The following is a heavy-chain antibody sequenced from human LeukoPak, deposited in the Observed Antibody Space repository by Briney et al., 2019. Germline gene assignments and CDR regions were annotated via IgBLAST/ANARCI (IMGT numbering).Heavy chain of an antibody. CDR3: AKDRTTVTPLGYYGMDV. J-gene: IGHJ6*02. Sequence: PGGSLRLSCAASGFTVKDNFMSWVRQAPGKGLEWVSAISGSGGSTYYADSVKGRFTISRDNSKNTLYLQMNSLRAEDTAVYYCAKDRTTVTPLGYYGMDVWGQGTTVTVSS. CDR2: ISGSGGST. D-gene: IGHD4-17*01. CDR1: GFTVKDNF. V-gene: IGHV3-23*01.